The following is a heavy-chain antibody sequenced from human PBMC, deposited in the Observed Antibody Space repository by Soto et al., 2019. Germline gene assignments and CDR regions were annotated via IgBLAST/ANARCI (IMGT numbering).Heavy chain of an antibody. V-gene: IGHV4-30-4*01. CDR3: ASQFGGGGACFTCSAP. D-gene: IGHD2-21*02. Sequence: SETLSLTCTVSGGSIRSSLYYWSWIRQPPGKGLEWIGYIFDSGITHYNPSLKSRVAMSVDTSKNQFSLDLTSVTAADTAVYICASQFGGGGACFTCSAPWAHGTLVPVS. CDR2: IFDSGIT. J-gene: IGHJ5*02. CDR1: GGSIRSSLYY.